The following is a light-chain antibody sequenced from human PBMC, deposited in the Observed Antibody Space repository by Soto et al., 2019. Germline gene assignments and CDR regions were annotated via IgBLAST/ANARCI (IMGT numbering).Light chain of an antibody. V-gene: IGKV1-27*01. Sequence: DIQMTQSPSSLSASVGDRVTITCRASQGISNDLAWYQQQPGKVPKLLIYVASTLHSVVPSRFSGSGSGTDFTLTISSMQPEDVATYYCQKYNSTPWTVGQGTKVEIK. J-gene: IGKJ1*01. CDR2: VAS. CDR1: QGISND. CDR3: QKYNSTPWT.